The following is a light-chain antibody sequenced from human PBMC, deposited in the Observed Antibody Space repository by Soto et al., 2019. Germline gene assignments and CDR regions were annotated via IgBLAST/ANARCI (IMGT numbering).Light chain of an antibody. CDR3: QQYGGSPPMYT. Sequence: ETVLTQSPGTLSLSPGERATLSCRASQSVSSSYLGWYQQKPGQAPRLLIYGASSRATGIPDRFSGSGSGTDFTLTISRLEPEDFAVYYCQQYGGSPPMYTFGQGTKLEIK. CDR2: GAS. CDR1: QSVSSSY. V-gene: IGKV3-20*01. J-gene: IGKJ2*01.